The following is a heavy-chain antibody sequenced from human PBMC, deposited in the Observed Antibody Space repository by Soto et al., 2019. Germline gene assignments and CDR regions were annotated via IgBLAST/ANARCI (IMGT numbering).Heavy chain of an antibody. Sequence: GGSLRLSCAASGFTFSSYAMSWVRQAPGKGLEWVSAISGSGGSTYYADSVKGRFTISRDNSKNTLYLQMNSLRAEDTAVYYCVKEDSSGYYYINNVDYGSDYWGQGTLVTVSS. D-gene: IGHD3-22*01. CDR2: ISGSGGST. J-gene: IGHJ4*02. V-gene: IGHV3-23*01. CDR3: VKEDSSGYYYINNVDYGSDY. CDR1: GFTFSSYA.